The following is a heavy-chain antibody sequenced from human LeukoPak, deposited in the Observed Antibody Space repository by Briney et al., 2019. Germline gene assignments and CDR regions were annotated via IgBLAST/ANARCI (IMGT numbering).Heavy chain of an antibody. J-gene: IGHJ3*02. V-gene: IGHV1-2*02. CDR1: GYTFTAYY. D-gene: IGHD3-10*01. Sequence: GASVEVSCTASGYTFTAYYMRWVRQAPGQGLEWMGWINPNSGGTNYAQKFQGRVTMTRDTSISTAYMELSRLRSDDTAVYYCARVVVRGVDLDAFDIWGQGTMVTVSS. CDR2: INPNSGGT. CDR3: ARVVVRGVDLDAFDI.